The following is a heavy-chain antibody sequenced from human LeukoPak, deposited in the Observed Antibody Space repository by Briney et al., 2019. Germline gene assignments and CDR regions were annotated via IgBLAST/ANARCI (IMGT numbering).Heavy chain of an antibody. D-gene: IGHD2-15*01. CDR2: INPNSGGT. J-gene: IGHJ3*02. CDR3: ARDSCSGGSCYSLDAFDI. Sequence: GASVKVSCKASGCTFTGYYMHWVRQAPGQGLEWMGWINPNSGGTNYAQKFQGRVTMTRDTSISTAYMELSRLRSDDTAVYYCARDSCSGGSCYSLDAFDIWGQGTMVTVSS. V-gene: IGHV1-2*02. CDR1: GCTFTGYY.